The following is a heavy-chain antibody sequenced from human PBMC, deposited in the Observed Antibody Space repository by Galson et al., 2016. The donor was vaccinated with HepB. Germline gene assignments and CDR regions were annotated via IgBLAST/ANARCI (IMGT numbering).Heavy chain of an antibody. V-gene: IGHV4-34*01. D-gene: IGHD6-19*01. CDR3: ARDVERGTVAGWAH. J-gene: IGHJ1*01. CDR2: IHHSGST. Sequence: SETLSLTCAVYGGSFSNYYWSWIRQPPGKGLEWIGQIHHSGSTNYNPSLKSRVTISVETSKNQFSLKLTSVTAADTAVYYCARDVERGTVAGWAHWGQGTLVIVSS. CDR1: GGSFSNYY.